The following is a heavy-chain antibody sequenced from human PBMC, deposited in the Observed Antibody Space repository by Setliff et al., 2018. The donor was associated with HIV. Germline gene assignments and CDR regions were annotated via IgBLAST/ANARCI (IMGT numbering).Heavy chain of an antibody. V-gene: IGHV3-23*01. D-gene: IGHD3-9*01. CDR1: GFIFKNYA. J-gene: IGHJ4*02. Sequence: GGSLRLSCAASGFIFKNYAMHWVRQAPGKGLEWVSGIRGDGGSSHNAVSVKGRFTVSRDNSKNTLYLQMDSLRVGDTAVYYCARDPASPDYYARFDYWGQGALVTVSS. CDR3: ARDPASPDYYARFDY. CDR2: IRGDGGSS.